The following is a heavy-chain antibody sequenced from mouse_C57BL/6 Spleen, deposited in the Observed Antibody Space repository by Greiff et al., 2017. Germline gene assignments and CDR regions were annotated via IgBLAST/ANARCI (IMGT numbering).Heavy chain of an antibody. CDR2: INPSTGGT. V-gene: IGHV1-42*01. CDR1: GYSFTGYY. Sequence: VQLKQSGPELVKPGASVKISCKASGYSFTGYYMNWVKQSPEKSLEWIGEINPSTGGTTYNQKFKAKATLTVDKSYSTAYMQLKSLTSEDSAVYYCARETDDPYYAMDYWGQGTSVTVSS. J-gene: IGHJ4*01. CDR3: ARETDDPYYAMDY.